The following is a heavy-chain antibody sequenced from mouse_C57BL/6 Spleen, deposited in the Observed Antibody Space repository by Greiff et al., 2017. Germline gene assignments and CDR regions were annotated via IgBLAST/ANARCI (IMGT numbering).Heavy chain of an antibody. CDR1: GYTFTSYG. J-gene: IGHJ2*01. D-gene: IGHD1-1*01. Sequence: VKVVESGAELARPGASVKLSCKASGYTFTSYGISWVKQRTGQGLEWIGEIYPRSGNTYYNEKFKGKATLTADKSSSTAYMELRSLTSEDSAVYFCARYYYGSSRYYFDYWGQGTTLTVSS. CDR2: IYPRSGNT. CDR3: ARYYYGSSRYYFDY. V-gene: IGHV1-81*01.